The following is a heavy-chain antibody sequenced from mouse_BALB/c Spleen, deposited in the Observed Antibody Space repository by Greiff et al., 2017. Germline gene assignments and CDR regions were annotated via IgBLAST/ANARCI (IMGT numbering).Heavy chain of an antibody. D-gene: IGHD2-10*01. CDR2: ISYDGSN. V-gene: IGHV3-6*02. CDR1: GYSITSGYY. J-gene: IGHJ3*01. CDR3: ARDRAYYCNSWFAY. Sequence: EVHLVESGPGLVKPSQSLSLTCSVTGYSITSGYYWNWIRQFPGNKLEWMGYISYDGSNNYNPSLKNRISITRDTSKNQFFLKLNSVTTEDTATYYCARDRAYYCNSWFAYWGQGTLVTVSA.